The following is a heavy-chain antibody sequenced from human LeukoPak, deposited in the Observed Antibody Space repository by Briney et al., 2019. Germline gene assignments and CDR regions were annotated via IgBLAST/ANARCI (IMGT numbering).Heavy chain of an antibody. J-gene: IGHJ4*02. CDR2: IIAYNGKT. D-gene: IGHD6-13*01. CDR3: ARYSSRWYLYDY. V-gene: IGHV1-18*01. CDR1: VYSFTTYG. Sequence: ASLRVSSKPSVYSFTTYGFSWMRQAPGQALEWMGIIAYNGKTYYAENLQGRVTMTTDSSTNTAYMELRNLRSDETGVYYCARYSSRWYLYDYWGQGTLVTVSS.